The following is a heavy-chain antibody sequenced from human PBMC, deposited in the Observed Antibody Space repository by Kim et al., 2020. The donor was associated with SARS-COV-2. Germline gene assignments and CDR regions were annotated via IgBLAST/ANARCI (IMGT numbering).Heavy chain of an antibody. CDR3: ARGDYYDGSGYTNY. V-gene: IGHV4-31*03. Sequence: SETLSLTCTVSGGSISGGGYYWSWIRQHPGKGLEWIGYIYYSESTYYNPSLKSRVTISLDTSKNQFSLRLSSVTAADTAVYYCARGDYYDGSGYTNYWGQGTLVIVSS. D-gene: IGHD3-22*01. CDR2: IYYSEST. J-gene: IGHJ4*02. CDR1: GGSISGGGYY.